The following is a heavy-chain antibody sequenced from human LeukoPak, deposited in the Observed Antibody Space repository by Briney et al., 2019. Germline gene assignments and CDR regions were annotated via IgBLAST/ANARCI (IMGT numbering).Heavy chain of an antibody. J-gene: IGHJ4*02. CDR2: ISGSAYST. D-gene: IGHD6-19*01. CDR1: GFTFSSYA. Sequence: PGGPLSLSCAASGFTFSSYAMSWVRQATGKGLEWVSAISGSAYSTYYADSVKGRFTISRDNSKNTLYLQMNSLRAEDTAVYYCAKATVAAPPIDYWGQGTLVTVSS. CDR3: AKATVAAPPIDY. V-gene: IGHV3-23*01.